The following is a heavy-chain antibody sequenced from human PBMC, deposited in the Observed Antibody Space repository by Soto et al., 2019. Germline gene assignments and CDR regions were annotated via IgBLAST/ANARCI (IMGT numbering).Heavy chain of an antibody. J-gene: IGHJ6*02. CDR3: ARGNPFNYAGFDV. Sequence: QAHLEQSGAELKRPGASVNVSCKSSGYTFSDFDINWLRQASGQRPEWMGRMHAKSGDTFFAQRFQGKFNMTWDTSLSTAYMEVGSLTSDDTAIYYCARGNPFNYAGFDVWGQGTTVAVSS. CDR1: GYTFSDFD. V-gene: IGHV1-8*01. D-gene: IGHD3-16*01. CDR2: MHAKSGDT.